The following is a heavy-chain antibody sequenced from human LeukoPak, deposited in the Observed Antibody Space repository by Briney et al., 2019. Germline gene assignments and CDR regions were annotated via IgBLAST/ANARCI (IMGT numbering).Heavy chain of an antibody. CDR1: GGSISSDY. CDR3: ARGALYSGWYYFDY. Sequence: SETLSLTCTISGGSISSDYWSWIRQPPGKGLEWLGYFYYIGSANYNPSLNSRVTMSVDTSKNHFSLKLSSVTAADTAVYYCARGALYSGWYYFDYWGQGTLVTVSS. CDR2: FYYIGSA. D-gene: IGHD5-12*01. J-gene: IGHJ4*02. V-gene: IGHV4-59*01.